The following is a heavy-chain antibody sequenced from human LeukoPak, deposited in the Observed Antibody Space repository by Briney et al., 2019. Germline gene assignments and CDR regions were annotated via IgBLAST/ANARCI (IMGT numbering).Heavy chain of an antibody. D-gene: IGHD2-15*01. Sequence: GGPLRLSCAASGFTFSSYSMNWVRQAPGKGLEWVSSISGSSYYIYYADSVKGRFTISRDNAKNSLYLQMSSLRAEDTAVYFCARRTPGYCSGGNCYAFQHWGQGTLVTVSS. CDR2: ISGSSYYI. J-gene: IGHJ1*01. CDR3: ARRTPGYCSGGNCYAFQH. CDR1: GFTFSSYS. V-gene: IGHV3-21*01.